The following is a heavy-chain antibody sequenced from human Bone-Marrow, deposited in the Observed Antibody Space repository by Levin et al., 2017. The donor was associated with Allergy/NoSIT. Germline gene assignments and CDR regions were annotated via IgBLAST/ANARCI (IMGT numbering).Heavy chain of an antibody. Sequence: SVKVSCKASGGTFSSYAISWVRQAPGQGLEWMGGIIPIFGTANYAQKFQGRVTITADESTSTAYMELSSLRSEDTAVYYCARTLGSGSYLRFDPWGQGTLVTVSS. CDR3: ARTLGSGSYLRFDP. J-gene: IGHJ5*02. CDR1: GGTFSSYA. CDR2: IIPIFGTA. V-gene: IGHV1-69*13. D-gene: IGHD3-10*01.